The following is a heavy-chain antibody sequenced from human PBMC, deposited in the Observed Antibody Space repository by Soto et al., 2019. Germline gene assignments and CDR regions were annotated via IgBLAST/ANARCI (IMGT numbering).Heavy chain of an antibody. J-gene: IGHJ6*03. CDR3: TTGPLPAAALFYVYYMDV. V-gene: IGHV3-15*01. CDR1: GFTFSDAW. Sequence: EVKLVESGGGFVKPGGSLRLSCAASGFTFSDAWMNWVRQAPGKGLEWIGRTQSTADGGTTDYTLRVKGRFTISRDDSRNTLYLQMSSLKTEDSGTYYCTTGPLPAAALFYVYYMDVWGKGTTVTVSS. CDR2: TQSTADGGTT. D-gene: IGHD6-13*01.